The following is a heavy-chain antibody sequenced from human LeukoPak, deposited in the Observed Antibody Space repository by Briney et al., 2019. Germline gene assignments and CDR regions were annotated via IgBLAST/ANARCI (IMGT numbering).Heavy chain of an antibody. J-gene: IGHJ4*02. CDR3: ARHLSVTPYFDY. D-gene: IGHD4-17*01. CDR2: IYYSGST. CDR1: GGTITSYY. V-gene: IGHV4-59*01. Sequence: SETLSLTCTVSGGTITSYYWSWIRQPPGKGLEWIGYIYYSGSTKYNPSLKSRVTISVHTSKNQSSLKLSSVTAADTAVYYCARHLSVTPYFDYWGQGSLVTVSS.